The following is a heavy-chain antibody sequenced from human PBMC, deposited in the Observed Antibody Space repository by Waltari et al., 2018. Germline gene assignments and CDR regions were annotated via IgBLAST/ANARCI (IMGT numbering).Heavy chain of an antibody. V-gene: IGHV3-23*03. CDR3: ARGRDPGVVGGLSF. CDR2: IYSGGST. J-gene: IGHJ4*02. CDR1: GFTLSAYG. Sequence: EVQLLESGGNLIQPGGSLRLSCAASGFTLSAYGTHWVRQAPGKGLEWVSVIYSGGSTKYADSVQGRFIISRENSRNMVYLQMSSLTTEDTAVYYCARGRDPGVVGGLSFWGLGTLVTVSS. D-gene: IGHD1-26*01.